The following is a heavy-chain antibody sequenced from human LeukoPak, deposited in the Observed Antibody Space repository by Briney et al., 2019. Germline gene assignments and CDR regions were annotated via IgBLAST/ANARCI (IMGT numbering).Heavy chain of an antibody. CDR2: MNPDSGNT. D-gene: IGHD5-18*01. V-gene: IGHV1-8*01. CDR1: GYTFTSYG. CDR3: ARIQLDYYYYGMDV. J-gene: IGHJ6*02. Sequence: GASVKVSCKASGYTFTSYGINWVRQATGQGLEWMGWMNPDSGNTGYAQKFQGRVTMTRNTSISTAYMELSSLRSEDTAVYYCARIQLDYYYYGMDVWGQGTTVTVSS.